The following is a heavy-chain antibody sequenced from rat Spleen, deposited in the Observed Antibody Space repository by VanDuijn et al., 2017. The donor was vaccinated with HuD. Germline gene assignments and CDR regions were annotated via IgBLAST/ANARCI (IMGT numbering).Heavy chain of an antibody. D-gene: IGHD1-12*02. CDR1: GFTFSNYG. Sequence: EVHLVESGGGLVQPGRSLKLSCAASGFTFSNYGMHWIRQAPTKVLEWVASISPTGAITNNRDSVKGRFTISRDNAKSTLYLQMDSLRSEDTATYYCATDGYYDGTYYSVYVMDAGSQGASVTVSS. J-gene: IGHJ4*01. CDR3: ATDGYYDGTYYSVYVMDA. CDR2: ISPTGAIT. V-gene: IGHV5-19*01.